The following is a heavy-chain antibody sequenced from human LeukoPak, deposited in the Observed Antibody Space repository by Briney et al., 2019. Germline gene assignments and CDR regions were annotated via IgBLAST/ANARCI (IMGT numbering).Heavy chain of an antibody. J-gene: IGHJ5*02. Sequence: PSETLSLTCTVSGDSISSDYWSWIRQPPGKGLEWIEYIYYSGSTNYDPSLKSRVTISLDTSRNQFSLKLSSVTAADTAVYFCARRGGNYYGWFDPWGQGTLVTVSS. D-gene: IGHD1-26*01. CDR2: IYYSGST. CDR1: GDSISSDY. V-gene: IGHV4-59*08. CDR3: ARRGGNYYGWFDP.